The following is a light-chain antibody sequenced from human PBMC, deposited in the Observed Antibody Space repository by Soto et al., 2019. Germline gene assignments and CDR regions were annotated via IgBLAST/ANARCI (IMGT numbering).Light chain of an antibody. CDR3: QQFNDYPLT. CDR2: GAS. J-gene: IGKJ4*01. CDR1: QAISSY. Sequence: DIQLTQSPSFLSASVGDRVTITCRASQAISSYLAWYQQKPGKPPKLLIYGASTLQSDVPSRFSGSGSGTEFTLTVSSLQAEDSATYYCQQFNDYPLTFGGGTKVDNK. V-gene: IGKV1-9*01.